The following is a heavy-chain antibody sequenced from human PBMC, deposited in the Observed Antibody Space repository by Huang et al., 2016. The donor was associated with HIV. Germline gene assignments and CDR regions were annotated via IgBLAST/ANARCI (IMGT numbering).Heavy chain of an antibody. V-gene: IGHV1-8*03. CDR1: GFNFNNYD. CDR2: RNPKRGNT. CDR3: ARARGFLYDSTGYYSRYYFDS. Sequence: QVQLVQSGAEVKKPGASVKVSCKASGFNFNNYDFNWVRQASGQGLGWRGWRNPKRGNTGDAQKFQGRVTITRNTSITTAYMELRSLRSEDTAVYYCARARGFLYDSTGYYSRYYFDSWGQGTLVTIST. J-gene: IGHJ4*02. D-gene: IGHD3-22*01.